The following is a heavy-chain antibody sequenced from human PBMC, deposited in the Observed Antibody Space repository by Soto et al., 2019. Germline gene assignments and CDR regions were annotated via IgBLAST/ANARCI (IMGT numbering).Heavy chain of an antibody. V-gene: IGHV4-59*01. D-gene: IGHD6-13*01. Sequence: SETLSLTCTVSGGYISNYYWSWIRPPPGKGLEWIGYIYYSGSTNYNPSLKSRVTISVDTSKNQFSLKLSSVTAADTAVYYCASSNIAATGFYYYGMDVWGRGTTVT. CDR2: IYYSGST. J-gene: IGHJ6*02. CDR3: ASSNIAATGFYYYGMDV. CDR1: GGYISNYY.